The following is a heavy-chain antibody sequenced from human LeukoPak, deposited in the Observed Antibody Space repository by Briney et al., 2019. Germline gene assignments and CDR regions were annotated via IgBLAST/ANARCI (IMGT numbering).Heavy chain of an antibody. Sequence: PSGTLSLTCAVSGGSISSSNWWSWVRQPPGKGLEWIGEIYHSGSTNYNPSLNSRVTISVDKSKNQFSLKLSSVTAADTAVYYCAGLITMVRGLEDWFDPWGQGSLVTVSS. CDR2: IYHSGST. V-gene: IGHV4-4*02. D-gene: IGHD3-10*01. J-gene: IGHJ5*02. CDR3: AGLITMVRGLEDWFDP. CDR1: GGSISSSNW.